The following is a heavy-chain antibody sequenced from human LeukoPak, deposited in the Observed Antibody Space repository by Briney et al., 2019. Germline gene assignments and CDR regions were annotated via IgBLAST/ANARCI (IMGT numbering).Heavy chain of an antibody. D-gene: IGHD3-16*01. Sequence: SETLSLTCTVSGGAISNYFWSWIRQPAGKGLEWIGLVSTTGSSNFNPSLKSRVIMSADTSRNQFSLKLHSVTAADSALYFCARDDLVWGGGSNWFDPWGQGVLVTVSS. CDR1: GGAISNYF. CDR3: ARDDLVWGGGSNWFDP. J-gene: IGHJ5*02. CDR2: VSTTGSS. V-gene: IGHV4-4*07.